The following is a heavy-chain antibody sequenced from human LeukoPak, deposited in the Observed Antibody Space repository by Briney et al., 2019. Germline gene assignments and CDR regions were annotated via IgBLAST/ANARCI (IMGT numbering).Heavy chain of an antibody. V-gene: IGHV3-66*01. CDR3: ASSYYDSSGSHYFDY. J-gene: IGHJ4*02. CDR2: IYSGGST. CDR1: GFTVSSNY. Sequence: GGSLRLSCAASGFTVSSNYMSWVRQAPGKGLEWVSVIYSGGSTYYADSVKGRFTISRDNSKNTLYLQMNSLRAEDTAVYYCASSYYDSSGSHYFDYWGQGTLVTVSS. D-gene: IGHD3-22*01.